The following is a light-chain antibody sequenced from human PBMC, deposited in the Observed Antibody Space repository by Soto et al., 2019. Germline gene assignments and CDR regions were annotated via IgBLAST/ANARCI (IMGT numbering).Light chain of an antibody. CDR3: QHSGSSPWT. CDR2: GAS. J-gene: IGKJ1*01. Sequence: EIVLTQSPGTLSLSPGERATLSCRASQSVSSNFLAWYQHKPGQAPRLLIYGASSRATGIPDRFSGSGSGTDFTLTISRLEPEDFAVYVCQHSGSSPWTFGQGTKVEIK. V-gene: IGKV3-20*01. CDR1: QSVSSNF.